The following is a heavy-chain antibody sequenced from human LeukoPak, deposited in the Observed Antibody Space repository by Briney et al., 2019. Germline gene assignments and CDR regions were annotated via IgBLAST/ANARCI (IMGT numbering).Heavy chain of an antibody. Sequence: GGSLRLSCAASGFTFSSYAMSWVRQAPGKGLEWVSSISSSSSYIYYADSVKGRFTISRDNAKNSLYLQMNSLRAEDTAVYYCARDEEYCSSTSCYSPLGMDVWGQGTTVTVSS. J-gene: IGHJ6*02. D-gene: IGHD2-2*01. CDR3: ARDEEYCSSTSCYSPLGMDV. V-gene: IGHV3-21*01. CDR1: GFTFSSYA. CDR2: ISSSSSYI.